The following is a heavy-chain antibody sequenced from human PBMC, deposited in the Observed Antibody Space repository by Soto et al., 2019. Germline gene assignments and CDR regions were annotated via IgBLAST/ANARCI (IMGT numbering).Heavy chain of an antibody. CDR2: IWYDGSNK. D-gene: IGHD1-26*01. CDR3: ARDRRKWELRDHYSYGMDV. CDR1: GFTFSSYG. J-gene: IGHJ6*02. Sequence: GGSLRLSCAASGFTFSSYGMHWVRQAPGKGLEWVAVIWYDGSNKYYADSVKGRFTISRDNSKNTLYLQMNSLRAEDTAVYYCARDRRKWELRDHYSYGMDVWGQGTKVTVSS. V-gene: IGHV3-33*01.